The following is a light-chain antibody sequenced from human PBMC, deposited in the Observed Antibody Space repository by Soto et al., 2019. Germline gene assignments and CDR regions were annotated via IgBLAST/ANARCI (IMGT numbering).Light chain of an antibody. CDR3: QQSYSGPLT. Sequence: IQLTQSPSSLSASVGDRVTITCRASQGIDSYLAWYQQRPGKAPKVLIYAASSLQSGVPSRFSGIGSGTDFTLSISSLQPEDFATYYCQQSYSGPLTFGGGTKVDIK. V-gene: IGKV1-39*01. CDR1: QGIDSY. J-gene: IGKJ4*01. CDR2: AAS.